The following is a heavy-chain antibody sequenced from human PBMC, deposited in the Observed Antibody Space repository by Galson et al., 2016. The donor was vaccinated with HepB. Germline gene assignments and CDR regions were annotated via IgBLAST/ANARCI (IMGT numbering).Heavy chain of an antibody. Sequence: SVKVSCKASADIFSSYGISWVRQAPGQGLEFMGRIIPLFGTTNYAQNFQGKVTISAEESTTTGYRGLSSLRPADAAVYFCARFGCSRSNCYPALDVWGQGTTVIVSS. J-gene: IGHJ6*02. CDR3: ARFGCSRSNCYPALDV. D-gene: IGHD2-2*01. CDR2: IIPLFGTT. V-gene: IGHV1-69*13. CDR1: ADIFSSYG.